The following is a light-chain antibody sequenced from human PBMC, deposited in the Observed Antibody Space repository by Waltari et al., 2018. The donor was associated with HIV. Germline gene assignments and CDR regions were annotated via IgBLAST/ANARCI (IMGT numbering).Light chain of an antibody. CDR1: QTISSR. J-gene: IGKJ2*01. CDR2: KAS. CDR3: QQYYSDPYT. Sequence: DIQMTQSPSTLSASVGTRVTITCRASQTISSRLAWYQQKPGKAPRLLIYKASDLETGVPSTFSGNGSGTEFTLTISSLQPDDFASYYCQQYYSDPYTFGQGTKLEIK. V-gene: IGKV1-5*03.